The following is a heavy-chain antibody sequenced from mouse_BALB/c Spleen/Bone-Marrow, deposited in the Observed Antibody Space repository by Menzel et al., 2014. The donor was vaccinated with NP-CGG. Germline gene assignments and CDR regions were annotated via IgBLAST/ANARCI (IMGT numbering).Heavy chain of an antibody. J-gene: IGHJ2*01. V-gene: IGHV1-66*01. CDR1: GYSFTSYY. CDR3: ARSGYVGNYPYFDY. Sequence: VQLQQSGPELVKPGASVKISCKASGYSFTSYYIHWVKQRPGQGLEWIGWIFPGSGNIKYNEKFKGKATLTADTSSSTAYMQLSSLTSEDSAVYFCARSGYVGNYPYFDYWGQGTTLTVSS. CDR2: IFPGSGNI. D-gene: IGHD2-1*01.